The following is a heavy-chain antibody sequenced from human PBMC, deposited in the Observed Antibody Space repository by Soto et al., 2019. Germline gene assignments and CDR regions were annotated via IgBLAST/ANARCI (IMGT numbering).Heavy chain of an antibody. V-gene: IGHV3-48*01. CDR2: ISSSSSTI. Sequence: GGSLRLSCAASGFTFSSYSMNWVRQAPGKGLEWVSYISSSSSTIYYADSVKGRFTISRDNAKNSLYLQMNSLRAEDTAVYYCARDIVATRGLQDYWGQGTLVTVSS. D-gene: IGHD5-12*01. J-gene: IGHJ4*02. CDR1: GFTFSSYS. CDR3: ARDIVATRGLQDY.